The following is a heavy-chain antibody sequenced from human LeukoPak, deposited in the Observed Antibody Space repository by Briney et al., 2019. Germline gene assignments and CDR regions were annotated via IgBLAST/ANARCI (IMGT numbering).Heavy chain of an antibody. J-gene: IGHJ4*02. D-gene: IGHD1-1*01. V-gene: IGHV3-7*01. CDR1: GLTFSNYW. CDR3: ARDYWRSIDH. Sequence: GGSLRLSCVVSGLTFSNYWMIWVRQAPGKGLESVAIVNEDGSAKYYLDSVKGRFTISRDNARNSLYLEMNSLRAEDTAVYYCARDYWRSIDHWGQGTLVAVSS. CDR2: VNEDGSAK.